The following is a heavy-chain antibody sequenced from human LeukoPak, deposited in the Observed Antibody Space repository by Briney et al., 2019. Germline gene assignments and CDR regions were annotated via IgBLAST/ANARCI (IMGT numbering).Heavy chain of an antibody. Sequence: GGSLRLSCAASGFTFSSYWMTWVRQAPGKGLEWVANIKQDGSEKYYVDSVKGRFTISGDNAKNSLYLQMNSLRAEDTAVYYCARGPNVLRYFDWYPYFDYWGQGTLVTVSS. CDR2: IKQDGSEK. D-gene: IGHD3-9*01. V-gene: IGHV3-7*01. J-gene: IGHJ4*02. CDR3: ARGPNVLRYFDWYPYFDY. CDR1: GFTFSSYW.